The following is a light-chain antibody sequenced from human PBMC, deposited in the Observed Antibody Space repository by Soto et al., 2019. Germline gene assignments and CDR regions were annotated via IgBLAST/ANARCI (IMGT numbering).Light chain of an antibody. CDR3: HQYNTWPPYT. Sequence: EIVLTQSPATLSVFPGERATLSCRASQSVSTNLAWYQQKPGQAPRLLIYGASARATGIPARFSGSGSGTEFTITISSLQAEDFAVYYWHQYNTWPPYTFGPGTKLEI. V-gene: IGKV3-15*01. J-gene: IGKJ2*01. CDR1: QSVSTN. CDR2: GAS.